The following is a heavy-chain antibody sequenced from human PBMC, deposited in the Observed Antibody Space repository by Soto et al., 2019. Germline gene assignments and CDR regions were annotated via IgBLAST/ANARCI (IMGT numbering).Heavy chain of an antibody. CDR3: AKTGTMTSPGPIDF. V-gene: IGHV4-4*02. Sequence: SETLSLTCAVDGGSISSSNWWSWVRQPPGKGLEWIGEIYHSGSANYNQSLRSRVTISVDTSKNQFSLKLNYVTAADTAVYYWAKTGTMTSPGPIDFWGEG. D-gene: IGHD1-1*01. CDR2: IYHSGSA. CDR1: GGSISSSNW. J-gene: IGHJ4*02.